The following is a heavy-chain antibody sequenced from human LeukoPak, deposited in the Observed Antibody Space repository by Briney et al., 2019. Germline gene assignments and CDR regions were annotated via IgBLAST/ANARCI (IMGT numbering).Heavy chain of an antibody. Sequence: GGSLRLSCAASGFILSRHWMSWVRQAPGKGLEWVANIKKDGSEKYYVDPVLGRFTISRDNAENSLHLQMNSLRAEDTAVYHCARGGPTELDFDYWGQGTLVTVSS. CDR2: IKKDGSEK. J-gene: IGHJ4*02. D-gene: IGHD1-7*01. CDR1: GFILSRHW. CDR3: ARGGPTELDFDY. V-gene: IGHV3-7*01.